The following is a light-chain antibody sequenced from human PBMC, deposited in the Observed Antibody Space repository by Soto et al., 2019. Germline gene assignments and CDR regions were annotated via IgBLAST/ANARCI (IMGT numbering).Light chain of an antibody. J-gene: IGKJ1*01. CDR1: QSVSSSY. V-gene: IGKV3-20*01. CDR3: QQYGSSPT. Sequence: EMGFTQSRGTRPWSPGERATLSCRASQSVSSSYLAWYQQKPGQAPRLLIYGASSRATGIPDRFSGSGSGTDFTLTISRLEPEDFAVYYCQQYGSSPTFGPGTKVDIK. CDR2: GAS.